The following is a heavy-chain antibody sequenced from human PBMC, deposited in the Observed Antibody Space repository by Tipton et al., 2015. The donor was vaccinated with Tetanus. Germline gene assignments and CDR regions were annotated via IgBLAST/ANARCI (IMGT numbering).Heavy chain of an antibody. V-gene: IGHV4-34*01. D-gene: IGHD6-19*01. J-gene: IGHJ5*02. CDR3: VRSSPIRVADKWGVDWFDP. Sequence: TLSLTCTIYGGSFSGYYWSWIRQPPGRGLERIGEIHPRGSTNYNPSLKSRVTISVDTSKNQFSLRLNSVTAADTAMYYCVRSSPIRVADKWGVDWFDPWGQGTLVTVSS. CDR2: IHPRGST. CDR1: GGSFSGYY.